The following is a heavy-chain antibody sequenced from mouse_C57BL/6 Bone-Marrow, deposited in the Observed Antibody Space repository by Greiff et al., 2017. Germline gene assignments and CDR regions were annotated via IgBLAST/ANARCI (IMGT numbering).Heavy chain of an antibody. CDR1: GYTFTSYW. CDR2: IYPSDSET. Sequence: QVQLQQPGAELVRPGSSVKLSCKASGYTFTSYWMDWVKQRPGQGLEWIGNIYPSDSETHYNQKFKDKATLTVDKSSSTAYMQLSSLTSEDSAVYYCASGVFLYYSNYLYAMDYWGQGTSVTVSS. V-gene: IGHV1-61*01. J-gene: IGHJ4*01. D-gene: IGHD2-5*01. CDR3: ASGVFLYYSNYLYAMDY.